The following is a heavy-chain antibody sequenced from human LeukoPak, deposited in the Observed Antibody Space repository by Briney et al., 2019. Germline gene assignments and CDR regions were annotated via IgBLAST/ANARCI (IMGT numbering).Heavy chain of an antibody. CDR1: GYTFTSYG. Sequence: ASVKVSCKASGYTFTSYGISWVRQAPGQGLEWMGWISAYNGNTNYAQKLQGRVTMTTDTSTSTAYMELRSLRSDDTAVYYCARDGSLMVRGPYYYYGMDVWGQGTTVTLSS. CDR3: ARDGSLMVRGPYYYYGMDV. V-gene: IGHV1-18*01. J-gene: IGHJ6*02. D-gene: IGHD3-10*01. CDR2: ISAYNGNT.